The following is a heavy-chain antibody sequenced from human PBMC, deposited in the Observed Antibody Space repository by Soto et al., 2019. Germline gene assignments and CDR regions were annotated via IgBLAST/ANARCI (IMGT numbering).Heavy chain of an antibody. Sequence: EVHLVESGGGLVQPGKSLRLSCAASGFTFEDYAMHWVRQAPGKGLEWVSGISWNISAIGYADSVKGRFTISRDNAKNSLYLEMNSLRPDDTDVYYCAKGFRRYFEHWGQGAVVTVSS. CDR2: ISWNISAI. V-gene: IGHV3-9*01. CDR3: AKGFRRYFEH. CDR1: GFTFEDYA. J-gene: IGHJ4*02.